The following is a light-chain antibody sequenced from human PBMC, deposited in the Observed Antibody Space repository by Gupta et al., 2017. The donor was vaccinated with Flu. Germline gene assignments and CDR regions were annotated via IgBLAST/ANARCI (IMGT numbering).Light chain of an antibody. CDR2: ANN. CDR1: SLRDSY. Sequence: QTVRITCQGDSLRDSYASCYQQKPAQAPALVIYANNIRPSASPDRFSCSSSGNTASATITGAQAEEEADYYCYSRDNTDNNHLVFGGGTKLTVL. V-gene: IGLV3-19*01. CDR3: YSRDNTDNNHLV. J-gene: IGLJ2*01.